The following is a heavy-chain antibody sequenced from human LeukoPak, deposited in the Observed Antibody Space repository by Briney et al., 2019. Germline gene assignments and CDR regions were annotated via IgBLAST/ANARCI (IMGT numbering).Heavy chain of an antibody. CDR3: AKFPPPDTAMVTFDP. CDR2: IKQDGSEK. CDR1: GFTFNSYW. D-gene: IGHD5-18*01. J-gene: IGHJ5*02. V-gene: IGHV3-7*03. Sequence: PGGSLRLSCAASGFTFNSYWMSWVRQAPGKGLEWVANIKQDGSEKYYVDSVEGRFTISRDNSKNTLYLQMNSLRAEDAAVYYCAKFPPPDTAMVTFDPWGQGTLVTVSS.